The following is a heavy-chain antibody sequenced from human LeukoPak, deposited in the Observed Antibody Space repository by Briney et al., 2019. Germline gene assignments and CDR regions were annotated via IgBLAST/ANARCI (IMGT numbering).Heavy chain of an antibody. J-gene: IGHJ4*02. CDR2: ISYDGSNK. Sequence: PGRSLRLSCAASGFTFSSYAMHWVRQAPGKGLEWVAVISYDGSNKYYADSVKGRFTISRDNSKNTLYLQMNSLGAEDTAVYYCARAPPYYGSGSFSLDYWGQGTLVTVSS. V-gene: IGHV3-30*14. CDR1: GFTFSSYA. CDR3: ARAPPYYGSGSFSLDY. D-gene: IGHD3-10*01.